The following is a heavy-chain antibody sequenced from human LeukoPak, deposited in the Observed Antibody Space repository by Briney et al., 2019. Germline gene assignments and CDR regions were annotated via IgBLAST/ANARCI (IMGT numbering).Heavy chain of an antibody. Sequence: SVKVSCKAFGYTFTGYYMHWVRQAPGQGLEWMGWINPNSGGTNYAQKFQGRVTMTRDTSISTAYMELSRLRSDDTAVYYCARGPFGVVPEYYFDYWGQGTLVTVSS. CDR1: GYTFTGYY. CDR3: ARGPFGVVPEYYFDY. CDR2: INPNSGGT. J-gene: IGHJ4*02. V-gene: IGHV1-2*02. D-gene: IGHD3-3*01.